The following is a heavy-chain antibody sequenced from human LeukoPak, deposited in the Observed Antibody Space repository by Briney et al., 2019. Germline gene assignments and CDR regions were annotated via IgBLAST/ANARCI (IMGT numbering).Heavy chain of an antibody. CDR1: GFTFSNAW. Sequence: GGSLRLSCAASGFTFSNAWMSWVRQAPGKGLEWVGRIKSKNDGGTTDYAAPVKGRFTISRDDSKNTLYLQMDSLKTEDTALYYCTTESSGISYWDYWGQGTLVTVSS. J-gene: IGHJ4*02. V-gene: IGHV3-15*01. CDR2: IKSKNDGGTT. CDR3: TTESSGISYWDY. D-gene: IGHD3-22*01.